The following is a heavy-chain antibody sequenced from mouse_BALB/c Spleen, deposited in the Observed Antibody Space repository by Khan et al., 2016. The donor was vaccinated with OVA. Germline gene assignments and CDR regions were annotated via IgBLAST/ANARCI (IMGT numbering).Heavy chain of an antibody. Sequence: QIQLVQSGPELKKPGETVRISCKASGYTFTTAGMQWVQKMPGKGLKWIGWINTHSGVPKYAEDFKGRFAFPLETSASTVFLPITNLKTEDTATYFCARGGAAYYRNDGGAMDYWGQGTSVTVSS. CDR1: GYTFTTAG. D-gene: IGHD2-14*01. J-gene: IGHJ4*01. CDR2: INTHSGVP. CDR3: ARGGAAYYRNDGGAMDY. V-gene: IGHV9-4*02.